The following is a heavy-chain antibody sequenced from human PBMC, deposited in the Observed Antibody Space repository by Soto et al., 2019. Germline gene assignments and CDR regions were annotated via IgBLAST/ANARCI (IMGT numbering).Heavy chain of an antibody. D-gene: IGHD3-3*01. J-gene: IGHJ5*02. Sequence: GASVKVSCKASGYTFTSYGISWVRQAPGQGLEWMGWISAYNGNTNYAQKLQGRVTMTTGTSTSTAYMELRSLRSDDTAVYYCARDHITIFGVVIMSNWFDPWGQGTLVTVSS. CDR2: ISAYNGNT. CDR3: ARDHITIFGVVIMSNWFDP. V-gene: IGHV1-18*01. CDR1: GYTFTSYG.